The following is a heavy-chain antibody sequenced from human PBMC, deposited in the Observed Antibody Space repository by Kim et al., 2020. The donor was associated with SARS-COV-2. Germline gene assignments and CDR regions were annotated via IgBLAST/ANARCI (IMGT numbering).Heavy chain of an antibody. CDR3: TRADY. J-gene: IGHJ4*02. CDR2: SKAEGGAT. V-gene: IGHV3-49*02. Sequence: SKAEGGATDYAAYVKGRFTISRDDYKRCAYLQMNSLKTEDTAVYYCTRADYWGQGTLVTVSS.